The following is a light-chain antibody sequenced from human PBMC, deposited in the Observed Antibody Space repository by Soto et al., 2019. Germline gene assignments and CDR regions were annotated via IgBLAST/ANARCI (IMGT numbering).Light chain of an antibody. J-gene: IGLJ1*01. CDR1: SSDIGAYIY. CDR3: SSYAGSNTLV. V-gene: IGLV2-8*01. CDR2: EVS. Sequence: QSALTQPPSAAGSPGPSVTLSCTGTSSDIGAYIYVSWYQQHPGKATKLLISEVSRRPSGFHERFSGSKSCNTASLTVSGLQDDDESHCYCSSYAGSNTLVLGTGTKLTVL.